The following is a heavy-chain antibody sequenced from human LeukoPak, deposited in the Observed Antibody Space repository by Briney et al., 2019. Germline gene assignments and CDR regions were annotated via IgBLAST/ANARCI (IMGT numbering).Heavy chain of an antibody. D-gene: IGHD3-10*02. CDR2: INHSGST. CDR3: AADGMFDAFDI. CDR1: GGSFSGYY. J-gene: IGHJ3*02. Sequence: SETLSLTCAVYGGSFSGYYWSWIRQPSGKGLEWIGEINHSGSTNYNPSLKSRVTISVDTSKNQFSLKLSSVTAADTAVYYCAADGMFDAFDIWGQGTMVTVSS. V-gene: IGHV4-34*01.